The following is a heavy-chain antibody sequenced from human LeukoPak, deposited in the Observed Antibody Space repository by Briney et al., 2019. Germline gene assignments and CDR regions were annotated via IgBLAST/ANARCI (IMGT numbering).Heavy chain of an antibody. V-gene: IGHV4-4*07. J-gene: IGHJ4*02. CDR2: IYTSGST. D-gene: IGHD6-19*01. CDR1: GGSISSYY. Sequence: SETLSLTCTVSGGSISSYYWSWIRQPAGKGLEWIGRIYTSGSTNYNPSLKSRVTMSADTSKNQFSLKLSSVTAADTAVYYCAKAGSSGWYRYFDYWGQGTLVTVSS. CDR3: AKAGSSGWYRYFDY.